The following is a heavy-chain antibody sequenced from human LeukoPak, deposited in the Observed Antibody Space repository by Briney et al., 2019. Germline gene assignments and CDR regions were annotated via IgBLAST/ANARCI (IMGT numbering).Heavy chain of an antibody. CDR3: ARTTEGYCSSASCFGFSYSYYMDV. Sequence: SETLSLTCTVSGGSISSYYWSWIRQPPGKGLEWIGYIYYSGSTNYNPSLKSRVTISVDTSKNRFSLKLSSVIAADTAVYYCARTTEGYCSSASCFGFSYSYYMDVWGKGTTVTISS. J-gene: IGHJ6*03. CDR1: GGSISSYY. V-gene: IGHV4-59*01. CDR2: IYYSGST. D-gene: IGHD2-2*01.